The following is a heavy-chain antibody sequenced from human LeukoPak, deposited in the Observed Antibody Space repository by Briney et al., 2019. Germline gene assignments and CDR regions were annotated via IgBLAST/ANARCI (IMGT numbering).Heavy chain of an antibody. D-gene: IGHD3-10*01. CDR2: LTSGSSHI. CDR3: ARIYGFYYYMDV. Sequence: GGSLRLSCAPSGFTFSSYNMNWVRQTPGQGLEWVSSLTSGSSHIYYADSVKGRFTISRDNAKNSLYLQMNSLRAEDTAVYYCARIYGFYYYMDVWGKGTTVTISS. V-gene: IGHV3-21*01. J-gene: IGHJ6*03. CDR1: GFTFSSYN.